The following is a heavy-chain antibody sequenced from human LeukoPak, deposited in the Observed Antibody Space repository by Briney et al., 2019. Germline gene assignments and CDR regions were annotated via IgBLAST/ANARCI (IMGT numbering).Heavy chain of an antibody. CDR2: IWYDGSNK. D-gene: IGHD3-10*01. CDR3: AKDGDRGEYYYYYYMDV. Sequence: GGSLRLSCAASGFTFSSYGMHWVRQAPGKGLEWVAVIWYDGSNKYYVDSVKGRFTISRDDSKNTLYLQMNSLRAEDTAVYYCAKDGDRGEYYYYYYMDVWGKGTTVTASS. CDR1: GFTFSSYG. J-gene: IGHJ6*03. V-gene: IGHV3-33*06.